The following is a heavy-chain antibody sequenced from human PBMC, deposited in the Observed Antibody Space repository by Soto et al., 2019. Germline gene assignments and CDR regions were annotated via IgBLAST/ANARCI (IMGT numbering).Heavy chain of an antibody. CDR1: RFTFSAYT. CDR3: ARRGSGTSPNFDY. D-gene: IGHD1-26*01. V-gene: IGHV3-48*02. Sequence: GWSLRLSCAASRFTFSAYTMNWVRQAPGKGLEWISYISSSSSTIFYADSVKGRFTISRENAKNSLYLQMNSLRDEDTAVYYCARRGSGTSPNFDYWGQGTLVTVSS. CDR2: ISSSSSTI. J-gene: IGHJ4*02.